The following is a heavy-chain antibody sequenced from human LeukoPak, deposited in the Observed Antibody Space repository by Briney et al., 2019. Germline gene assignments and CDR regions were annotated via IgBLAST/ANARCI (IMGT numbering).Heavy chain of an antibody. D-gene: IGHD4-11*01. CDR1: GGSFGGYY. CDR3: ARTIMTTGDMGC. J-gene: IGHJ4*02. V-gene: IGHV4-34*09. CDR2: INHSGST. Sequence: SETLSLTCAVYGGSFGGYYWSWIRQPPGKGLEWIGEINHSGSTNYNPSLKSRVTISVDTSKNQFSLKLTSVTAADTAVYYCARTIMTTGDMGCWGQGTLVTVSS.